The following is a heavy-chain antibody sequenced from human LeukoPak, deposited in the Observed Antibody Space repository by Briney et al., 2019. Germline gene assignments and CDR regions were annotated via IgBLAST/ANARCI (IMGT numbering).Heavy chain of an antibody. CDR2: ISAYNGNT. Sequence: ASVKVSCKASGYTFTGYYMHWVRQAPGQGLEWMGWISAYNGNTNYAQKLQGRVTMTTDTSTSTAYMELRSLRSDDTAVYYCARGYGSYDAFDIWGQGTMVTVSS. CDR1: GYTFTGYY. J-gene: IGHJ3*02. V-gene: IGHV1-18*04. D-gene: IGHD3-10*01. CDR3: ARGYGSYDAFDI.